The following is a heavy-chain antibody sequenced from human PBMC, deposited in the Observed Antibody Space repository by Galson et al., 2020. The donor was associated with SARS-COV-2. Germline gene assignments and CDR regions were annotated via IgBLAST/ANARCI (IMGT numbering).Heavy chain of an antibody. Sequence: SETLSLTCTVSGDSISSYYWSWIRQPPGKGLEWIGDSGNTNYNPSLKSRVTISLDTSKNQFPLKLSSVTAADTAVYYCAREGIRYSSSWYYFDYWGQGTLVTVSS. CDR3: AREGIRYSSSWYYFDY. CDR1: GDSISSYY. D-gene: IGHD6-13*01. CDR2: SGNT. V-gene: IGHV4-59*01. J-gene: IGHJ4*02.